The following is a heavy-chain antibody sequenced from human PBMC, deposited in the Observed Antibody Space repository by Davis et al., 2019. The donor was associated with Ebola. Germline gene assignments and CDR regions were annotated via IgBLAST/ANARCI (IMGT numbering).Heavy chain of an antibody. CDR2: ITSSSSYI. V-gene: IGHV3-21*04. J-gene: IGHJ4*02. D-gene: IGHD1-1*01. CDR1: GFSFNTYT. Sequence: GESLKISCAASGFSFNTYTMNWVRQAPGKGLEWISSITSSSSYINYADSVKGRFTISRDNTKNSLFLQMKSLRAEDTAVYYCARASGTGTTSSLFDYWGQGTLVTVSS. CDR3: ARASGTGTTSSLFDY.